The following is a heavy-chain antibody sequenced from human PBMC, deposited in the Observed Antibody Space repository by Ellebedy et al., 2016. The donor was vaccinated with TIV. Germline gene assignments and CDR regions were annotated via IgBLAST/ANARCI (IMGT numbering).Heavy chain of an antibody. D-gene: IGHD3-22*01. V-gene: IGHV3-15*07. CDR2: IKSKTDGGTT. J-gene: IGHJ3*02. Sequence: GESLKISCAASGFTFSNAWMNWVRQAPGKGLEWVGRIKSKTDGGTTDYAAPVKGRFTISRDDSKNTLYLQMNSLRAEDTAVYYCARVKLVVVIHNAFDIWGQGTMVTVSS. CDR3: ARVKLVVVIHNAFDI. CDR1: GFTFSNAW.